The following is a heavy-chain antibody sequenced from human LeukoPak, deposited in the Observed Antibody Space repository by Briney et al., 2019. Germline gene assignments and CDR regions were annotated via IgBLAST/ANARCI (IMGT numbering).Heavy chain of an antibody. V-gene: IGHV4-38-2*01. D-gene: IGHD1-1*01. CDR2: IMYTGSS. CDR3: ARHGRGNVSPILY. Sequence: PSETLSLTCAVSGYSINSGYYWGWIRQPPGKGLEWIASIMYTGSSYYSPSLSSRVTISVDTSKNQLSLKLRSLTAADTSVYYCARHGRGNVSPILYWGQGTLVTVSS. CDR1: GYSINSGYY. J-gene: IGHJ4*02.